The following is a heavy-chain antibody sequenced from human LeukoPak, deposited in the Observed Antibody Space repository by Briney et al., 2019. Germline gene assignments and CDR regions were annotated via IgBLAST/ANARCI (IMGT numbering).Heavy chain of an antibody. V-gene: IGHV4-4*02. J-gene: IGHJ4*02. D-gene: IGHD3-3*01. CDR1: GGSISSANW. CDR2: IYHSGST. CDR3: ARVPLRSGYYFDY. Sequence: PSETLSLTCAVSGGSISSANWWNWVRQPPGKGLELIGEIYHSGSTNYNPSLKSRVTISVDKSKNQFSLQLSSVTAADTAVYYCARVPLRSGYYFDYWGQGPLVTVSS.